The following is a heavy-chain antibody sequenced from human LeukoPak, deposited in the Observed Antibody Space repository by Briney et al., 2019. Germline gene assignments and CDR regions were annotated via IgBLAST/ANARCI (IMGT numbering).Heavy chain of an antibody. CDR3: ARKGGDSGVGYLDY. V-gene: IGHV4-34*01. Sequence: SETLSLTCAVYGGSFSGYYWSWIRQPPGKGLEWIGEINHSGSTNYNPSLKSRVTISVDTSKNQFSLKLSSATAADTAVYYCARKGGDSGVGYLDYWGQGTPVTVSS. CDR2: INHSGST. J-gene: IGHJ4*02. D-gene: IGHD2-21*02. CDR1: GGSFSGYY.